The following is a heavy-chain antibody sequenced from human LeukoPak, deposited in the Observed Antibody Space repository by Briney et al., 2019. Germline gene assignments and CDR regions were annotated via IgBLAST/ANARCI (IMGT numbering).Heavy chain of an antibody. J-gene: IGHJ4*02. V-gene: IGHV1-2*02. CDR2: INPNSGGT. CDR3: ARAPVTTVTTTADY. CDR1: GYTFSGYY. Sequence: ASVKVSCKASGYTFSGYYMHWMRQAPGQRLEWMGWINPNSGGTNYAQNFQGRVTITRDTSINTAYMELSRLRSDDTAVYYCARAPVTTVTTTADYWGQGTLFTVSS. D-gene: IGHD4-11*01.